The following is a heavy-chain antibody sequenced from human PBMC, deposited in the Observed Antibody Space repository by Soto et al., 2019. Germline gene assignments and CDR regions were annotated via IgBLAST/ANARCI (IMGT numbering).Heavy chain of an antibody. CDR2: IYYSGNT. CDR3: ARRYYSGASIDAFDI. D-gene: IGHD3-10*01. Sequence: QLQLQESGAGLVKPSGTLSLTCTVSGASISSGAYYWAWIRQPPGKGLEWIGSIYYSGNTNYSPPLKSRVTIAVDTSKNQFSLKLRSVAAADTAVYYCARRYYSGASIDAFDIWGQGTMVTVSS. J-gene: IGHJ3*02. V-gene: IGHV4-39*01. CDR1: GASISSGAYY.